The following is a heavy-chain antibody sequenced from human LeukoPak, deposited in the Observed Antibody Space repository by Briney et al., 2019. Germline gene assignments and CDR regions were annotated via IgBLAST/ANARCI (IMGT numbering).Heavy chain of an antibody. J-gene: IGHJ4*02. CDR2: IYYSGST. CDR1: GGSISSSSYY. V-gene: IGHV4-39*01. CDR3: GSTVVSRIDY. Sequence: SETLSLTCTVSGGSISSSSYYWGWIRQPPGKGLEWIGSIYYSGSTYYNPSLKSRVTISVDTSKHQFSLKLSSVTAADTAVYYCGSTVVSRIDYWGQGTLVTVSS. D-gene: IGHD4-23*01.